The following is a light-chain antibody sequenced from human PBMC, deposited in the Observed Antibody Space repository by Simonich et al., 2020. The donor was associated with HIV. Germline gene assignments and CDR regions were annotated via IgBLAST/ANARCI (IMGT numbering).Light chain of an antibody. CDR1: SSDVGGYNY. V-gene: IGLV2-14*01. CDR2: DVS. Sequence: QSALTQPASVSGSPGQSITISCPGTSSDVGGYNYVSWYQQHPGKAPKLMIYDVSKRPSGVSNRFSGSKSGNTASLTISGLQAEDEADYYCSSYTSGSTWVFGGGTKLTVL. J-gene: IGLJ3*02. CDR3: SSYTSGSTWV.